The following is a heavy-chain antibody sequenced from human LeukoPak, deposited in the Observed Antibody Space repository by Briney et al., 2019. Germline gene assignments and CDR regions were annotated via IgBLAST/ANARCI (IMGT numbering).Heavy chain of an antibody. CDR1: GYTFTGYY. J-gene: IGHJ4*02. V-gene: IGHV1-2*02. CDR3: ARDRKVLRFLEWLRHFDY. D-gene: IGHD3-3*01. CDR2: INPNSGGT. Sequence: ASVKVSCKASGYTFTGYYMHWVRQAPGQGLEWMGWINPNSGGTNYAQKFQGRVTMTRDTSISTAYMEPSRLRSDDTAVYYCARDRKVLRFLEWLRHFDYWGQGTLVTVSS.